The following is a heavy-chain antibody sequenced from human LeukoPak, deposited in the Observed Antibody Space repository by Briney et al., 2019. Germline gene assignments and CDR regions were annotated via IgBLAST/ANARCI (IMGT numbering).Heavy chain of an antibody. V-gene: IGHV1-2*02. CDR3: ATTELPRGWFDP. J-gene: IGHJ5*02. Sequence: ASVKVSCKASGYTFTGYYMHWVRQAPGQGLEWMGWINPNSGGTNYAQKFQGRVTMTRDTSISTAYMELSRLRSDDTAVYYCATTELPRGWFDPWGQGTLVTVSS. CDR1: GYTFTGYY. CDR2: INPNSGGT. D-gene: IGHD1-7*01.